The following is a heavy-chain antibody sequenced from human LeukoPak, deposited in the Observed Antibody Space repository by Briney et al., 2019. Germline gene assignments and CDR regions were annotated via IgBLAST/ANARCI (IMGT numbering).Heavy chain of an antibody. CDR2: INPNSGGT. D-gene: IGHD3-9*01. Sequence: ASMKVSCKASGYTFTGYYMHWVRQAPGQGLEWMGWINPNSGGTNYAQKFQGWVTMTRDTSISTAYMELSRLRSDDTAVYYCARELLDWHGYYYYYGMDVWGQGTTVTVSS. CDR3: ARELLDWHGYYYYYGMDV. CDR1: GYTFTGYY. V-gene: IGHV1-2*04. J-gene: IGHJ6*02.